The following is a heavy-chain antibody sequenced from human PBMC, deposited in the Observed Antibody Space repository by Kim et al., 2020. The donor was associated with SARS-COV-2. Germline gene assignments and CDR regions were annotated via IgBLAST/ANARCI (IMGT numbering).Heavy chain of an antibody. CDR3: ASDFSDSETYPKRGEY. V-gene: IGHV3-48*02. CDR1: GFTFSSYS. CDR2: ISDSGSTK. D-gene: IGHD3-10*01. J-gene: IGHJ4*02. Sequence: GGSLRLSFAASGFTFSSYSMNWVRQVPGKGLECISYISDSGSTKSYADSVKGRFTISRDNAKKLLYLQMNSLRDEDTAVYYCASDFSDSETYPKRGEYWGQRTPVTVSS.